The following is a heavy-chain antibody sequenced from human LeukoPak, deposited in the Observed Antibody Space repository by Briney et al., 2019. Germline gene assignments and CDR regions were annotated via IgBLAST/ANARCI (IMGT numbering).Heavy chain of an antibody. J-gene: IGHJ4*02. Sequence: ASVKVSCKASGYTFTGYYMHWVRQAPGQGLEWMGRINPNSGGTNYAQEFQGRVTMTRDTSISTAYMELSRLRSDDTAVYYCARDGGYSSSSGYWGQGTLVTVSS. CDR2: INPNSGGT. V-gene: IGHV1-2*06. CDR1: GYTFTGYY. CDR3: ARDGGYSSSSGY. D-gene: IGHD6-6*01.